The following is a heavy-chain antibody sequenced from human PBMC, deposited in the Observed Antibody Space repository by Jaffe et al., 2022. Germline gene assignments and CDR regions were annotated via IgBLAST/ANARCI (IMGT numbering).Heavy chain of an antibody. Sequence: EVQLVQSGAEVKKPGESLKISCQGSGYSFTNYWIGWVRQMPGQGLEWMGIIYPADSDTRYNPSFQGQVTISVDKSISTAYLQWSSLGASDTAMVYCARREFCPHHRCTTLGGGLDVWGQGTMVTVSS. D-gene: IGHD7-27*01. CDR1: GYSFTNYW. CDR2: IYPADSDT. J-gene: IGHJ3*01. CDR3: ARREFCPHHRCTTLGGGLDV. V-gene: IGHV5-51*03.